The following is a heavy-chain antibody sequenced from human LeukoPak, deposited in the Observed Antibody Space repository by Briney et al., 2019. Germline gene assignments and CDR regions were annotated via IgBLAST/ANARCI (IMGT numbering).Heavy chain of an antibody. CDR1: GYTFTGYY. CDR2: INPNSGGT. CDR3: ARIHYYYYYMDV. J-gene: IGHJ6*03. V-gene: IGHV1-2*02. Sequence: ASVKVSCKASGYTFTGYYMHWVRQAPGQGLEWMGWINPNSGGTNYAQKFQGRVTMTRDTSISTAHMELSRLRSDDTAVYYCARIHYYYYYMDVWGKGTTVTVSS.